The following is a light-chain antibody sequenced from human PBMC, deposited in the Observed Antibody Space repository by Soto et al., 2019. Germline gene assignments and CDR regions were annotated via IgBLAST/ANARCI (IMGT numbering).Light chain of an antibody. Sequence: EIVMTQSPATLSVSPGERATLSCTASESVGSNLAWYQQKPGQAHRLLISAASSRAAGVPARFSGSGSGTAFTLTINSLQSEDFAVYYCQQYNNWPPWTFGQGTKVEIK. J-gene: IGKJ1*01. CDR2: AAS. V-gene: IGKV3-15*01. CDR3: QQYNNWPPWT. CDR1: ESVGSN.